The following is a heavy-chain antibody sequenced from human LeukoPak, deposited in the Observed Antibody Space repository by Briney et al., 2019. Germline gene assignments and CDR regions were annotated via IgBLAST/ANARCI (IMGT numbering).Heavy chain of an antibody. Sequence: SETLSLTCTVSGGSISSSSYYWGWIRQPPGKGLEWIGSIYYSGSTYYNPSLKSRVTISVDTSKNQFSLKLSSVTAADTAVYYCARGFRGYYDSSGYHRFDYWGQGTLVTVSS. V-gene: IGHV4-39*07. CDR2: IYYSGST. D-gene: IGHD3-22*01. CDR1: GGSISSSSYY. CDR3: ARGFRGYYDSSGYHRFDY. J-gene: IGHJ4*02.